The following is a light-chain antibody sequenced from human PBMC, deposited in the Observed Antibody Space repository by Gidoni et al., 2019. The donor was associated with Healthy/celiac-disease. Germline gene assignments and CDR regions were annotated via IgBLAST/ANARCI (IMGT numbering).Light chain of an antibody. V-gene: IGKV4-1*01. CDR2: WAS. Sequence: IVIPPSPDSRAVSLGERATINCKSSLSVLYSSNNKNYLAWYQQKPGQPPKLLIYWASNRESGVPDRFSGSGSGTDFTITISSLQAEDVAVYYCQQYYSAPITFGQGTRLEIK. J-gene: IGKJ5*01. CDR3: QQYYSAPIT. CDR1: LSVLYSSNNKNY.